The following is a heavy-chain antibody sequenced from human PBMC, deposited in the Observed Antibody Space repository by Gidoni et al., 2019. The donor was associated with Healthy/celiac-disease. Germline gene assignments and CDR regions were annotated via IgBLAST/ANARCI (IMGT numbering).Heavy chain of an antibody. J-gene: IGHJ6*02. Sequence: QVQLQQWGAGLLKPSETLSLTCAVYGGSFSGYYWSWIRQPPGKGLEWIGEINHSGSTNYNPSLKSRVTISVDTSKNQFSLKLSSVTAEDTAVYYCASIQLPYYYGMDVWGQGTTVTVSS. V-gene: IGHV4-34*01. CDR1: GGSFSGYY. CDR2: INHSGST. CDR3: ASIQLPYYYGMDV. D-gene: IGHD5-18*01.